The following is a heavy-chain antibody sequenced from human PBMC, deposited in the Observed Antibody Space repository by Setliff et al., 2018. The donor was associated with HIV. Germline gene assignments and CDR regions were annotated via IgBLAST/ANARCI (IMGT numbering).Heavy chain of an antibody. CDR1: GYTFTSYY. D-gene: IGHD2-21*01. CDR3: ARALPAGRLQKLSQKTMDV. Sequence: ASVKVSCKASGYTFTSYYMHWVRQAPGQGLEWMGIINPSSGSTTYAQKFQGRVTMTRDTSSNTAYMELSSLRSDDTAMYYCARALPAGRLQKLSQKTMDVWGQGTSVTVSS. V-gene: IGHV1-46*01. CDR2: INPSSGST. J-gene: IGHJ6*02.